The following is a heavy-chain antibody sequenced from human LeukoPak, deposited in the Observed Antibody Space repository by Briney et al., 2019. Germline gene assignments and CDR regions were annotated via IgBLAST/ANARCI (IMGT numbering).Heavy chain of an antibody. Sequence: SETLSLTCAVYGGSFSGCYWSWIRQPPGKGLEWIGEINHSGSTNYNPSLKSRVTISVDTSKNQFSLKLSSVTAADTAVYYCARGGIAAAEGGYYFDYWGQGTLVTVSS. CDR3: ARGGIAAAEGGYYFDY. D-gene: IGHD6-13*01. CDR2: INHSGST. V-gene: IGHV4-34*01. J-gene: IGHJ4*02. CDR1: GGSFSGCY.